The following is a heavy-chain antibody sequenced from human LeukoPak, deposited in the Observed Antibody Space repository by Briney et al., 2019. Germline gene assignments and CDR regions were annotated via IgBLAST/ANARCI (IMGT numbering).Heavy chain of an antibody. CDR2: IYYSGST. V-gene: IGHV4-59*01. CDR1: GGSISSYY. D-gene: IGHD3-16*01. J-gene: IGHJ4*02. Sequence: PSETLSLTCTVSGGSISSYYWTWVRQPPGKGLEWIGYIYYSGSTNYNPSLKSRVTISVDTSKNQFSLELSSVTAADTAVYYCARDRYASGGWGQGTLVTVSS. CDR3: ARDRYASGG.